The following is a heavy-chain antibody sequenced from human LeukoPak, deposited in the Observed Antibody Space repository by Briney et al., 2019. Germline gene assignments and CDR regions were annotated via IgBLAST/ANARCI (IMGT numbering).Heavy chain of an antibody. Sequence: SETLSLTCTVSGGSISSYYWSWIWQPPGKGLEWIGYIYYSGSTTYNPSLKSRVTISVDTSKNQFSLKLSSVTAADMAVYYCARHAGVARPFDYWGQGTLVTVSS. CDR2: IYYSGST. J-gene: IGHJ4*02. CDR3: ARHAGVARPFDY. CDR1: GGSISSYY. V-gene: IGHV4-59*08. D-gene: IGHD6-6*01.